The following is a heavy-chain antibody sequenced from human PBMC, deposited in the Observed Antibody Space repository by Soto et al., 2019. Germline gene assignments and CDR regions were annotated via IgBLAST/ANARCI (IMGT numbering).Heavy chain of an antibody. V-gene: IGHV4-61*01. CDR2: ISYSGSS. J-gene: IGHJ6*02. CDR3: AGNCNVDV. CDR1: GVSVSGGSYY. D-gene: IGHD1-1*01. Sequence: SETLSLTCTVSGVSVSGGSYYWSWVRQPPGKGLQFIGYISYSGSSNYNPSLKSRVTISVDTSKNQFSLRLSSVTAADTAMYYCAGNCNVDVWGQGTTVTVSS.